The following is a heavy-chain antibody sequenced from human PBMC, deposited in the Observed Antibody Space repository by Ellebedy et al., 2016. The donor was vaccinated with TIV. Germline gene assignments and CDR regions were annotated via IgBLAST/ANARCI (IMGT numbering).Heavy chain of an antibody. Sequence: AASVKVSCKASGFTFTRYGINWVRQAPGQGLEWMGWISGYSGNTDYAQKFQGRVTMTTDTGTNTGYMVLTSLKSDDTAVYYCARGSGPNWLDPWGQGTLVTVSS. CDR1: GFTFTRYG. J-gene: IGHJ5*01. CDR2: ISGYSGNT. D-gene: IGHD1-26*01. CDR3: ARGSGPNWLDP. V-gene: IGHV1-18*04.